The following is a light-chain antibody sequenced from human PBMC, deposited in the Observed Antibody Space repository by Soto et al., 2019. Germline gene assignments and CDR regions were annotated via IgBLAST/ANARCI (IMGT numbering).Light chain of an antibody. CDR1: QSISSW. CDR2: KTS. CDR3: QQYKSFPLT. V-gene: IGKV1-5*03. J-gene: IGKJ4*01. Sequence: QMTQSPSTLSASVGDRVTITCRASQSISSWLAWYQQKPGKAPKLLIYKTSNSDSGVPSRFSGSGSGTEFSLTISSLEPEDFATYYCQQYKSFPLTFGRGTKVDIK.